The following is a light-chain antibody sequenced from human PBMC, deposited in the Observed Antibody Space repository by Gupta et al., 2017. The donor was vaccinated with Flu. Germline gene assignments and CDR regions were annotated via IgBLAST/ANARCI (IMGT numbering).Light chain of an antibody. J-gene: IGKJ4*01. CDR2: DTS. CDR3: QQRSNWPPSLT. V-gene: IGKV3-11*01. CDR1: QSVNTF. Sequence: EIVLTQSPATLALSPGQRATLSCRASQSVNTFLAWYQQKPGQVPRLLIYDTSNRATGIPARFSGSGSGTDFTLTISSLEPEDVAVYYCQQRSNWPPSLTFGGGTKVEIK.